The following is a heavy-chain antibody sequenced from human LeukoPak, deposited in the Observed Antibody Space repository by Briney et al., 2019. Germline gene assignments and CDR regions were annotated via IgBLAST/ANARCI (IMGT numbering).Heavy chain of an antibody. J-gene: IGHJ5*02. CDR1: GFTVSSNY. CDR2: IYSGGRT. Sequence: PGGSLRLSCAASGFTVSSNYMSWVRQAPGKGLEWVSVIYSGGRTYYADSVKGRFTISRDNSKNTLYLQMNSLRAEDTAVYYCARDWGGSPLGWFGPWGQGTLVTVSS. D-gene: IGHD1-26*01. CDR3: ARDWGGSPLGWFGP. V-gene: IGHV3-66*01.